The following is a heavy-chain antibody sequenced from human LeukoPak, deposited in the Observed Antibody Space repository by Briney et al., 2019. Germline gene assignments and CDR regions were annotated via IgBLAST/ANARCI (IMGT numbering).Heavy chain of an antibody. CDR1: GGSISSYY. V-gene: IGHV4-59*01. Sequence: SETLSLTCTVSGGSISSYYWSWIRQPPGKGLEWIGYIYYSGSTNYNPSLKSRVTISVDTSKNQFSLKLSSVTAADTAVYYCARDEDTAMALTYWGQGTLVTVSS. CDR3: ARDEDTAMALTY. J-gene: IGHJ4*02. D-gene: IGHD5-18*01. CDR2: IYYSGST.